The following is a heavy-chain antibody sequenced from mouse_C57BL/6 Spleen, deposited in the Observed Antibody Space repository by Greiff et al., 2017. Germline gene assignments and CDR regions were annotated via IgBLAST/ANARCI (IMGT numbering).Heavy chain of an antibody. J-gene: IGHJ2*01. Sequence: VQLQQPGAELVKPGASVKLSCKASGYTFTSYWMHWVKQRPGQGLEWIGMIHPNSGSTNYNEKFKSKATLTVDKSSSTASMQLSSLTSEDSAVYYCARLSGYDYEGYWGQGTTLTVSS. CDR2: IHPNSGST. CDR3: ARLSGYDYEGY. V-gene: IGHV1-64*01. D-gene: IGHD2-4*01. CDR1: GYTFTSYW.